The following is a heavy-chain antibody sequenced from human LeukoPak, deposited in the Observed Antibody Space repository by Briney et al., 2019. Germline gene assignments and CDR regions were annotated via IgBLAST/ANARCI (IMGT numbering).Heavy chain of an antibody. CDR2: ISSSSSTI. CDR1: GFTFSSYS. J-gene: IGHJ4*02. Sequence: PGGSLRLSCAASGFTFSSYSMNWVRQAPGKGLEWVSYISSSSSTIYYADPVKGRFTISRDNAKNSLYLQMNSLRAEDTAVYYCARDRYSSGWYEKNYWGQGTLVTVSS. CDR3: ARDRYSSGWYEKNY. V-gene: IGHV3-48*01. D-gene: IGHD6-19*01.